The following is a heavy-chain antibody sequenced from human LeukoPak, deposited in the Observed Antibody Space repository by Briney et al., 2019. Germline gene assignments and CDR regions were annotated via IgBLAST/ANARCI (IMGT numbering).Heavy chain of an antibody. Sequence: PSETLSLTCTVSGGSISSYYWSWIRQSPGKGLEWIGYIYSSGSTNYNPSLKSRVTISVDTSKNQFSLKLSSVTAADTAVYYCARRRDSSSWLDAFDIWGRGTVVTVSS. CDR3: ARRRDSSSWLDAFDI. CDR2: IYSSGST. D-gene: IGHD6-13*01. CDR1: GGSISSYY. V-gene: IGHV4-59*08. J-gene: IGHJ3*02.